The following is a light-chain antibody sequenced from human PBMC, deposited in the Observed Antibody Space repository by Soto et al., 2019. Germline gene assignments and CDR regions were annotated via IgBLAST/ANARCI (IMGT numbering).Light chain of an antibody. CDR1: QGISSY. V-gene: IGKV1-8*01. J-gene: IGKJ5*01. CDR3: QQYNKWHTIT. Sequence: AIRMTHSPSSFSASTGYRFTITCRASQGISSYLAWYQQKPGKAPKLLIYAASTLQSGVPSRFRGSGSGTEFTLTISSLKSEDFAVYYCQQYNKWHTITFGQGTRLEIK. CDR2: AAS.